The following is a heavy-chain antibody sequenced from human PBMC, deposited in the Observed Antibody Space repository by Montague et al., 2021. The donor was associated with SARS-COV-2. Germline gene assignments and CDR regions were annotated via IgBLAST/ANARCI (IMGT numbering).Heavy chain of an antibody. CDR3: ARIFLVVPPGIALYYFDY. Sequence: SLRLSCAASGFTLGDYYMTWIRQAPGKGLEWISHISSGSHYTNYADSVKGRFTISRDDAKQSLYLEMDSLRAEDTAVYYCARIFLVVPPGIALYYFDYWGQGALVTVSS. CDR1: GFTLGDYY. J-gene: IGHJ4*02. D-gene: IGHD6-13*01. V-gene: IGHV3-11*03. CDR2: ISSGSHYT.